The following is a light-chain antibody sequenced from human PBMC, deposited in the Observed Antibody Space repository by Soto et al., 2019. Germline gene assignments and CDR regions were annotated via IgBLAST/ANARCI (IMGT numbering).Light chain of an antibody. CDR3: QQYNNWPPWT. J-gene: IGKJ1*01. CDR2: GAS. CDR1: QSIGDT. Sequence: EIVMTQSPATLSVSPGGRATLSCRACQSIGDTLAWYQQKPGQAPRLLIHGASSRVTGFPARFSGSGSGTDFTLTISSLQSDDFAVYYCQQYNNWPPWTFGQGTKVDI. V-gene: IGKV3-15*01.